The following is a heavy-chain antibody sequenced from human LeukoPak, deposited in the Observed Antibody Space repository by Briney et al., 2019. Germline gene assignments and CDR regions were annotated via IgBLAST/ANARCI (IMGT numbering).Heavy chain of an antibody. CDR2: IYYSGST. D-gene: IGHD4-17*01. CDR3: ARVLRTTVTTSVYFDY. Sequence: SETLSLTCTVSGGSISSYYWSWIRQPPGKGLEWIGYIYYSGSTNYNPSLKSRVTISVDTSKNQFSLKLSSVTAADTAVYYCARVLRTTVTTSVYFDYWGQGTLVTVSS. CDR1: GGSISSYY. J-gene: IGHJ4*02. V-gene: IGHV4-59*01.